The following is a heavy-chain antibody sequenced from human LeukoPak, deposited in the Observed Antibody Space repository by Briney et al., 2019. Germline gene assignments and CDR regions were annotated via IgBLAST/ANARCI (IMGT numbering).Heavy chain of an antibody. J-gene: IGHJ4*02. Sequence: GRSLRLSCAASGFTFDDYAMHWVRQAPGKGLEWVSGISWNSGSIGYADSVEGRFTISRDNAKNSLYLQMNSLRAEDTALYYCAKDSSGDGYEYYFDYWGQGTLVTVSS. CDR3: AKDSSGDGYEYYFDY. V-gene: IGHV3-9*01. CDR1: GFTFDDYA. CDR2: ISWNSGSI. D-gene: IGHD5-24*01.